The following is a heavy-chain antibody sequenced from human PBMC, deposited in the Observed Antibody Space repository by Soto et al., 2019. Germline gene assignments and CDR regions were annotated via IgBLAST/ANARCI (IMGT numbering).Heavy chain of an antibody. CDR2: INHSGST. D-gene: IGHD4-4*01. CDR1: GGSFSGYY. V-gene: IGHV4-34*01. Sequence: SETLSLTCAVYGGSFSGYYWTWIRQPPGTGLEWIGEINHSGSTNYNPSLKSRVTISVDTSKNHFSLKLTSVTATDTAVYYCARGPDHSKVGYWGQGTLVTVSS. CDR3: ARGPDHSKVGY. J-gene: IGHJ4*02.